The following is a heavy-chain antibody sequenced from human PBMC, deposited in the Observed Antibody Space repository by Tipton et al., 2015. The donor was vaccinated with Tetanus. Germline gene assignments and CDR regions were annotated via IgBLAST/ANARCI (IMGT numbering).Heavy chain of an antibody. CDR3: ARIHDFLSGHFDF. CDR1: GGSSSSFY. CDR2: INHRGGT. V-gene: IGHV4-34*01. J-gene: IGHJ4*02. Sequence: LRLSCAVYGGSSSSFYWSWIRQPPGGGLEWIGEINHRGGTSYSPSLKSRATISVDTSKNQFSLKLTSVTAADTAVYYCARIHDFLSGHFDFWGQGTLVAVSS. D-gene: IGHD3-3*01.